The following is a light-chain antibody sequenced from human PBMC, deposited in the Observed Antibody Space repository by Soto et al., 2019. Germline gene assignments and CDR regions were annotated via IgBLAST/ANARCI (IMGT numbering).Light chain of an antibody. CDR3: QQYNNWPRT. J-gene: IGKJ1*01. V-gene: IGKV3-15*01. CDR1: HSVSNN. Sequence: VMTQSPTTLSVSPGERATVSCRASHSVSNNLAWYQQKPGQAPRLLIYGASTRATGVPARFSGSGSGTEFTLTISSLQSEDFAVYYCQQYNNWPRTFGQGTKVDIK. CDR2: GAS.